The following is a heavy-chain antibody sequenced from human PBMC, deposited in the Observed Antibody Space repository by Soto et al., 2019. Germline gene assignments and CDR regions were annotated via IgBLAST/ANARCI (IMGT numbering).Heavy chain of an antibody. CDR2: IGTAGDT. V-gene: IGHV3-13*01. CDR3: ARGREYGGAFDI. Sequence: EVQLVESGGGLVKPGGSLRLSCAASGFTFSSYSMNWVRQATGKGLEWVSAIGTAGDTYYPGSVKGRFTISRENAKNSLYLQMNSLRAGDTAVYYCARGREYGGAFDIWGQGTMVTVSS. CDR1: GFTFSSYS. J-gene: IGHJ3*02. D-gene: IGHD3-10*01.